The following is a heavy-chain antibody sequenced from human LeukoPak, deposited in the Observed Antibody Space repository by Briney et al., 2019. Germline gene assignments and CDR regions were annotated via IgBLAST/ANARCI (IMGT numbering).Heavy chain of an antibody. V-gene: IGHV4-39*01. J-gene: IGHJ5*02. D-gene: IGHD2-2*02. CDR1: GGSISSSSYY. CDR3: ARQVVPYCSSTSCYNGWFDP. Sequence: SETLSLTCTVSGGSISSSSYYWGWIRQPPGKGLEWSGSIYYSGSTYYNPSLKSRVTISVDTSRTQFSLKLSSVTAADTAVYYCARQVVPYCSSTSCYNGWFDPWGQGTLVTVSS. CDR2: IYYSGST.